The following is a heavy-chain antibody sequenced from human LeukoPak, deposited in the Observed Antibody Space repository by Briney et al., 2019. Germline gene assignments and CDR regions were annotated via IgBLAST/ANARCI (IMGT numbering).Heavy chain of an antibody. CDR3: ARADTAMVTFDY. Sequence: GGSLRLSCAASGFTFSTYAMTWVRQAPGKGLEWVSRLSGNGVITYYADSVKGRFTISRDNSKNTLYLQMNSLRAEDTAVYYCARADTAMVTFDYWGQGTLVTVSS. V-gene: IGHV3-23*01. J-gene: IGHJ4*02. D-gene: IGHD5-18*01. CDR1: GFTFSTYA. CDR2: LSGNGVIT.